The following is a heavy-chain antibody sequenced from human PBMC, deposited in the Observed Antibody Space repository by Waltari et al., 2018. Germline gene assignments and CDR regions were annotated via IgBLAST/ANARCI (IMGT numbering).Heavy chain of an antibody. D-gene: IGHD3-22*01. J-gene: IGHJ4*02. CDR2: IIPILGIA. V-gene: IGHV1-69*02. CDR3: AMIVVVTAGGNFDY. Sequence: QVQLVQSGAEVKKPGSSVKVSCKASGGTFSSYTISWVRPAPGQGLEWMGRIIPILGIANYAQKFQGRVTITADKSTSTAYMELSSLRSEDTAVYYCAMIVVVTAGGNFDYWGQGTLVTVSS. CDR1: GGTFSSYT.